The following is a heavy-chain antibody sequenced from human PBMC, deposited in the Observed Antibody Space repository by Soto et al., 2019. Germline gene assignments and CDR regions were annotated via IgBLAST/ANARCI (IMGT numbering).Heavy chain of an antibody. V-gene: IGHV3-48*02. D-gene: IGHD4-17*01. Sequence: EVQLVESGGGLVQPGGSLRLSCAASGFTFSRYSMNWVRQAPGKGLEWVSYISSSSRTIYYADSVKGRFTISRDNAKNSLLLQMNSLRDEDTAVYYCARAHGHYLNSDYWGQGTLVTVTS. CDR2: ISSSSRTI. CDR1: GFTFSRYS. J-gene: IGHJ4*02. CDR3: ARAHGHYLNSDY.